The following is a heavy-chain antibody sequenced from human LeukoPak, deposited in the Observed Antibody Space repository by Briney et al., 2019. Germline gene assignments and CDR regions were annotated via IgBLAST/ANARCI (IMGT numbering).Heavy chain of an antibody. J-gene: IGHJ4*02. CDR3: ARGLNDSWTGDNY. D-gene: IGHD3-3*01. Sequence: GGSLRLSCAASGFTFSSYGMHWVRQAPGKGLEWVSFIRYDGSNEYYADSVRGRFTISRDNSKNTLYLQMNSLRAEDTAVYYCARGLNDSWTGDNYWGQGTLVTVSS. CDR2: IRYDGSNE. CDR1: GFTFSSYG. V-gene: IGHV3-30*02.